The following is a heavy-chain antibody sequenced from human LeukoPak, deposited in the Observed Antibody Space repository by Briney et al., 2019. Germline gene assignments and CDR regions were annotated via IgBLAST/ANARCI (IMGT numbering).Heavy chain of an antibody. V-gene: IGHV3-21*01. Sequence: GGSLRLSCAASGFTFSSYSMNWVRQAPGKGLEWVSSISSSSSYIYYADSLKGRFTISRDNAKNSLYLQMNSLRAEDSALYYCTRDMQGSRLYLVGSQNDWGQGTLVTVSS. D-gene: IGHD1-26*01. CDR1: GFTFSSYS. CDR2: ISSSSSYI. J-gene: IGHJ4*02. CDR3: TRDMQGSRLYLVGSQND.